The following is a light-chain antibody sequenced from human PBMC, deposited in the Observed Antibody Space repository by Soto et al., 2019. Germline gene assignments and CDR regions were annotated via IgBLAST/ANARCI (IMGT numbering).Light chain of an antibody. Sequence: DIPLTQSPSFLSASIGDRVHITCRASHDISSYLAWYQQKPGKAPNLLIHTASILQSGVPSRFSGSGSGTEVTITTSSLLPHDVATYYYQHLNSCPPVTFGQGTRLDIK. CDR3: QHLNSCPPVT. CDR2: TAS. CDR1: HDISSY. J-gene: IGKJ5*01. V-gene: IGKV1-9*01.